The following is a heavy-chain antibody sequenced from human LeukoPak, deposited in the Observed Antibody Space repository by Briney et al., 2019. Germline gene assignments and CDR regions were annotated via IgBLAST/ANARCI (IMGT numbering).Heavy chain of an antibody. CDR1: GFTFSSYA. D-gene: IGHD6-13*01. Sequence: PRGSLRLSCAASGFTFSSYAMSWVRQAPGKGLEWVSAISGSGGSTYYADSVKGRFTISRDNSKNTLYLQMNSLRAEDTAVYYCAKVMVAAAGRNYYYGMDVWGQGTTVTVSS. J-gene: IGHJ6*02. CDR2: ISGSGGST. V-gene: IGHV3-23*01. CDR3: AKVMVAAAGRNYYYGMDV.